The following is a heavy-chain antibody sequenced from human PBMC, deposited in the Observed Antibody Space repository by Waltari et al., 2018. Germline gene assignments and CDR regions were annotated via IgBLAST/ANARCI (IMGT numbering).Heavy chain of an antibody. J-gene: IGHJ4*02. D-gene: IGHD4-4*01. CDR1: GLSFDDYT. Sequence: EVQRVESGGVVVQPGGCLRLSCAASGLSFDDYTMHWVRQAPGKGLEWVSLIRWDGGSTYYADGVKGRFTISRDNSKNSLYLQMNSLITEDTALYYCARGHPDYSNFGAFDYWGQGTLVTVSS. V-gene: IGHV3-43*01. CDR3: ARGHPDYSNFGAFDY. CDR2: IRWDGGST.